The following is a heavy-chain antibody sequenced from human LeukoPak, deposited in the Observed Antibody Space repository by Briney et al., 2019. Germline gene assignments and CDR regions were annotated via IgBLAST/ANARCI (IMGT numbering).Heavy chain of an antibody. CDR3: AKDWKFYYVSGSFFPDN. CDR2: ISYDGSNK. Sequence: PGGSLRLSCAASGFTFSSYGMHWVRQAPGKGLEWVAVISYDGSNKYYADSVKGRFTISRDNSKNTLYLHMNSLIPEDTAVYFCAKDWKFYYVSGSFFPDNWGQGTLVTVSS. V-gene: IGHV3-30*18. J-gene: IGHJ4*02. D-gene: IGHD3-10*01. CDR1: GFTFSSYG.